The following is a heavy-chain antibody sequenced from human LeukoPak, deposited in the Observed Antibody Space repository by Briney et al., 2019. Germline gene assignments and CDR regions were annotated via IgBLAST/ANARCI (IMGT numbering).Heavy chain of an antibody. D-gene: IGHD2-8*02. J-gene: IGHJ5*02. Sequence: SDTLSLTCTVSGRSISSSSYYWGWSPQPPGKGLEWIGSIDYSGSTYYNPSLKSRVTISVDTSKNQVSLKLSSVTAADTAVYYCARHVLGYTMNWFDPWGQGTLVTVSS. CDR1: GRSISSSSYY. CDR3: ARHVLGYTMNWFDP. V-gene: IGHV4-39*01. CDR2: IDYSGST.